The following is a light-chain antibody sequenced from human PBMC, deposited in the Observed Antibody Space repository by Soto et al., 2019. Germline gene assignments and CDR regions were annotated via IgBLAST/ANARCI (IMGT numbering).Light chain of an antibody. J-gene: IGKJ4*01. V-gene: IGKV3-11*01. CDR2: DAS. CDR1: QSVSNS. Sequence: EIVLTQSPATLSLSLGERATLSCWASQSVSNSLAWYQQKPGQAPRLLIYDASTRPTGIPARFGGSGSGTDIPTTISRLATEDFAVYYCQKRTNWPLTFGEGTKVEI. CDR3: QKRTNWPLT.